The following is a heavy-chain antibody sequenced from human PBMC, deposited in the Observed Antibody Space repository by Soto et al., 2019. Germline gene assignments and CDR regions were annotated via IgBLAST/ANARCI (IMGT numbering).Heavy chain of an antibody. D-gene: IGHD6-19*01. CDR2: TFYRSQWFN. CDR1: GDSVSSNSAD. Sequence: SQTLSLTCAISGDSVSSNSADWHWIRQSPSRGLEWLGRTFYRSQWFNDYAVSVKTRIAINQDTSKNQFSLHLNSVTPDDTAVYYCARVPGQGDSSGKYYFYGMDVWGQGTSVTVSS. J-gene: IGHJ6*02. V-gene: IGHV6-1*01. CDR3: ARVPGQGDSSGKYYFYGMDV.